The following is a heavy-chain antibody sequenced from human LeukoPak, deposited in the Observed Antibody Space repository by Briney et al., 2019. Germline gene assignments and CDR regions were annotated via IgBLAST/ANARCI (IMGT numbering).Heavy chain of an antibody. J-gene: IGHJ3*02. V-gene: IGHV4-59*01. D-gene: IGHD4-23*01. CDR3: ARDRHQGRWSTNDAFDI. CDR1: GGSISSYY. CDR2: IYYSGST. Sequence: SETLSLTCTVSGGSISSYYWSWIRQPPGKGLEWIGYIYYSGSTNYNPSLKSRVTISVDTSKNQFSLKLSSVTAEDTAVYYCARDRHQGRWSTNDAFDIWGQGTMVTVSS.